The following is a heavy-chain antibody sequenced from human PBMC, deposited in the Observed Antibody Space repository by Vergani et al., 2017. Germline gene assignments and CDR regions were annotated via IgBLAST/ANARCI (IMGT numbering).Heavy chain of an antibody. CDR2: IWYDGSNK. CDR1: GFTFSSYG. D-gene: IGHD3-22*01. V-gene: IGHV3-33*08. J-gene: IGHJ4*02. CDR3: ARGGTYYYDSSGYYXFDY. Sequence: VQLLESGGGLVQPGGSLRLSCAASGFTFSSYGMHWVRQAPGKGLEWVAVIWYDGSNKYYADSVKGRFTISRDNSKNTLYLQMNSLRAEDTAVYYCARGGTYYYDSSGYYXFDYWGQGTLVTVSS.